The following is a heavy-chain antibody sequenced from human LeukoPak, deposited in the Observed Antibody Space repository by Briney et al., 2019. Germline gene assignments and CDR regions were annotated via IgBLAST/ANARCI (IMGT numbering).Heavy chain of an antibody. CDR1: GFTFSSYG. V-gene: IGHV3-30*18. Sequence: PGRSLRLSCAASGFTFSSYGMHWVRQAPGKGPEWVAVISYYGSNKYYADSVKGRFTISRDNSKNMLYLQMNSLRAEDTAVYYCAKDEYYDFWSGYSFYYYYGMDVWGQGTTVTVSS. CDR3: AKDEYYDFWSGYSFYYYYGMDV. D-gene: IGHD3-3*01. CDR2: ISYYGSNK. J-gene: IGHJ6*02.